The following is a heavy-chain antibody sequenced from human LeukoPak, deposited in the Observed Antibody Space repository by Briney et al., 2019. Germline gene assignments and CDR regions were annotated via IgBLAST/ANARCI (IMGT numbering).Heavy chain of an antibody. CDR1: GFTFSSYS. Sequence: PGGSLRLSCAASGFTFSSYSMNWVRQAPGKGLECVSFLYSGGGTYYSDSVKGRFTISRDNSKNTLYLQMNSLRAEDTAVYYCARAVRWELIFDYWGQGTLVTVSS. V-gene: IGHV3-53*01. CDR2: LYSGGGT. D-gene: IGHD4-23*01. J-gene: IGHJ4*02. CDR3: ARAVRWELIFDY.